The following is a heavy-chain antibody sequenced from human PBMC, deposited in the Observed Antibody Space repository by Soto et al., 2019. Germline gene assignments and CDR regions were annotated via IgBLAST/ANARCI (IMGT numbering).Heavy chain of an antibody. CDR2: IKREDGSEK. V-gene: IGHV3-7*01. D-gene: IGHD1-26*01. CDR1: GFTFNNYW. J-gene: IGHJ3*02. CDR3: SIDAFGSGADGTDI. Sequence: PGGSLRLSCAASGFTFNNYWMNWVRQAPGKGLEWVANIKREDGSEKNYVDSVKGRFTISRDNAKNSLYLQMSSLRAEDTAVYYCSIDAFGSGADGTDIWGQAIKVTV.